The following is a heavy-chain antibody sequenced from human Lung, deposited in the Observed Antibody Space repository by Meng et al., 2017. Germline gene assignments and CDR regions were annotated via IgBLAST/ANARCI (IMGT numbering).Heavy chain of an antibody. V-gene: IGHV3-15*01. CDR2: MKSNVDGGTV. J-gene: IGHJ4*01. CDR1: GFTFSNAW. Sequence: EVQLVESWGGFVKPGGSLRLSCAASGFTFSNAWMTWVRQAPGKGLEWIGRMKSNVDGGTVDYAAAVKGRFFISRDDSVNTFYLQMNSLKTEDTAVYYCSGHVDYWGHGTLVTVSS. CDR3: SGHVDY.